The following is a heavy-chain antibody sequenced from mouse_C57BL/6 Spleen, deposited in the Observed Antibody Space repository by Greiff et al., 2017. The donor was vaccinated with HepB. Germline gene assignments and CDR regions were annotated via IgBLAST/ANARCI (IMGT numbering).Heavy chain of an antibody. Sequence: EVMLVESGGGLVKPGGSLKLSCAASGFTFSDYGMHWVRQDPEKGLEWVAYISSGSSTIYYADTVKGRFTISRDNAKNTLFLQMTSLRSEYTAMYYCASDLGRISSYGSSPFDYWGQGTTLTVSS. CDR3: ASDLGRISSYGSSPFDY. J-gene: IGHJ2*01. CDR2: ISSGSSTI. V-gene: IGHV5-17*01. CDR1: GFTFSDYG. D-gene: IGHD1-1*01.